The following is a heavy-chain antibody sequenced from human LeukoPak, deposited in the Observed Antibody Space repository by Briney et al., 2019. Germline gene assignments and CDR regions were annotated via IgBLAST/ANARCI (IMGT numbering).Heavy chain of an antibody. CDR1: GDTFSSYD. Sequence: SVKVSCKASGDTFSSYDMNWVRQAPGQGREWMGGISPICGTANYAQKFQGRVTITRDRSTSRAYMELSSLRSEHTAVYYCPRGGATGTTPFYFGYYIDVWGKGTTVTVSS. D-gene: IGHD1-1*01. CDR3: PRGGATGTTPFYFGYYIDV. V-gene: IGHV1-69*05. J-gene: IGHJ6*03. CDR2: ISPICGTA.